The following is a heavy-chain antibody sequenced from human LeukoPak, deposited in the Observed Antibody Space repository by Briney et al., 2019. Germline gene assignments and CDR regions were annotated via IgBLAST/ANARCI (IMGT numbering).Heavy chain of an antibody. CDR2: IYSGGSA. CDR1: GFTVSSNY. CDR3: ARGEMATIPIDY. D-gene: IGHD5-24*01. Sequence: QPGGSLRLSCAASGFTVSSNYMSWVRQAPGKGLEWVSVIYSGGSAYYADSVKGRFTISRDNSKNTLYLQMNSLRAEDTAVYYCARGEMATIPIDYWGQGTLVTVSS. V-gene: IGHV3-66*02. J-gene: IGHJ4*02.